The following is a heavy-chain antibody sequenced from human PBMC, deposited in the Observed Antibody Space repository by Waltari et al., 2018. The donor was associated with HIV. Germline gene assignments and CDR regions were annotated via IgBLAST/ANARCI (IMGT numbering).Heavy chain of an antibody. CDR1: GVSFSGYY. Sequence: QVQLQQWGAGLLKPSETLSLTCAVYGVSFSGYYWSWIRQPPGKGLEWIGEINHSGTTNYNPSLKSRVTISVDTSKNQFSLKVSSVTAADTAVYYCARGGWEQLAVLADIWGQGTMVTVSS. V-gene: IGHV4-34*01. J-gene: IGHJ3*02. D-gene: IGHD1-26*01. CDR3: ARGGWEQLAVLADI. CDR2: INHSGTT.